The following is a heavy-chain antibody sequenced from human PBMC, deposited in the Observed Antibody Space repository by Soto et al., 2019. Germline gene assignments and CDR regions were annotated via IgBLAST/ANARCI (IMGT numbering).Heavy chain of an antibody. CDR3: ARDRLVVGAAGGFDY. J-gene: IGHJ4*02. CDR1: GFTFNTYS. D-gene: IGHD1-26*01. CDR2: ISSSTNSI. Sequence: EVQLVESGGGLVQPGGSLRLSCVASGFTFNTYSMNWVRQAPGKGLEWVSFISSSTNSIYYADSVKGRFTISRDNAKKGLYLRMNSLRDEDTAVYYCARDRLVVGAAGGFDYWGQGSLVTVSS. V-gene: IGHV3-48*02.